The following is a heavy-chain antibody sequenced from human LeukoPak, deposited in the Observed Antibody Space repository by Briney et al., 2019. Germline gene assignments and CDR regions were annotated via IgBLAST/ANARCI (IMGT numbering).Heavy chain of an antibody. Sequence: QAGGSLRLSCAASGFTFSSYGMSWVRQAPGKGLEWVSAISGSGGSTYYADSVKGRFTISRDNSKNTPYLQMNSLRAEDTAVYYCAKDVTDYYGSGSYYNAALDYWGQGTLVTVSS. CDR1: GFTFSSYG. D-gene: IGHD3-10*01. V-gene: IGHV3-23*01. CDR2: ISGSGGST. CDR3: AKDVTDYYGSGSYYNAALDY. J-gene: IGHJ4*02.